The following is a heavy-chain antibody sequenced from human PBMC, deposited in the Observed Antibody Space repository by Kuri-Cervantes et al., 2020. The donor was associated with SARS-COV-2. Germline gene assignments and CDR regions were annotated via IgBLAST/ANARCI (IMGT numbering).Heavy chain of an antibody. J-gene: IGHJ4*02. CDR1: GGSFSGYY. D-gene: IGHD6-6*01. V-gene: IGHV4-34*01. CDR3: AISLLIFSNNAVGSSSIDY. Sequence: SETLSLTCAVYGGSFSGYYWSWIRQPPGRGLEWIGEVNHNGNANYNPSLKRRVTISLDTSKDQFSLILNSVTAEDTSVYYCAISLLIFSNNAVGSSSIDYWGQGTLVTVSS. CDR2: VNHNGNA.